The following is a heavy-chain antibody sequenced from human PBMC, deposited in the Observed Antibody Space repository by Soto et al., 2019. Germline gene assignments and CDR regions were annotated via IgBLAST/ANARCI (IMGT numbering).Heavy chain of an antibody. CDR1: GFTFSNAW. D-gene: IGHD3-10*01. CDR2: IKSKTDGGTT. J-gene: IGHJ6*03. CDR3: TTGALLQTYYYGSGRYYYYMDV. V-gene: IGHV3-15*01. Sequence: GGSLRLSCAASGFTFSNAWMSWVRQAPGKGLEWVGRIKSKTDGGTTDYAAPVKGRFTISRDDSKNTLYLQMNSLKTEDTAVYYCTTGALLQTYYYGSGRYYYYMDVWGKGTTVTVSS.